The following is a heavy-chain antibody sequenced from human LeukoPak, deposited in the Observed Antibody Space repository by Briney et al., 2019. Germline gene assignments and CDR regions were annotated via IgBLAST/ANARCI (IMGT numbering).Heavy chain of an antibody. Sequence: GGALRHSCAASGFTFSNYGMHWVRQAPGKGREGVAVIWYDGSNKYYADSVKGRFTISRDNSKNTLYLQMNNLRAEDTAVYYCARDFSGSMDFDIWGQGTMVTVSS. J-gene: IGHJ3*02. CDR2: IWYDGSNK. CDR3: ARDFSGSMDFDI. CDR1: GFTFSNYG. D-gene: IGHD2-2*01. V-gene: IGHV3-33*01.